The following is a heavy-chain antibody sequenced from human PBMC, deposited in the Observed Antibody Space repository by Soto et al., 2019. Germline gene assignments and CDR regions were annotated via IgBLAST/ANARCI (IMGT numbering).Heavy chain of an antibody. Sequence: EVQLVESGGDLVQPGGSLRLSCAASGFTFTSYWMHWVRQTPGKGLMWVSHINNDGSSTTYAESVKGRFTVSRDNAKNTLYLQMNSLRAEDTAVYHCVRDYPGLGIDYWGQGTLVTVSS. CDR2: INNDGSST. D-gene: IGHD3-16*01. CDR3: VRDYPGLGIDY. CDR1: GFTFTSYW. J-gene: IGHJ4*02. V-gene: IGHV3-74*01.